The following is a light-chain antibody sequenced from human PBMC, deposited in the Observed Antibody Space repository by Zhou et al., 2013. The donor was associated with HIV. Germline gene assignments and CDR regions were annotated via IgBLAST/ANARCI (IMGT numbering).Light chain of an antibody. CDR3: ASYSSGTLYV. CDR2: EVN. J-gene: IGLJ1*01. CDR1: SSDVGSYNR. V-gene: IGLV2-18*02. Sequence: QSALTQPASVSGSPGQSIAISCTGTSSDVGSYNRVSWYQQPPGTGPKLMIYEVNNRPSGVPDRFSGSKSGNSASLTISGLQAEDEADYYCASYSSGTLYVFGTGTKVTVL.